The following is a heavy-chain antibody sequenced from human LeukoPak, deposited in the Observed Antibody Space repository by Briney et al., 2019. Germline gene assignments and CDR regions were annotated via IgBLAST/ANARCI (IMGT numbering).Heavy chain of an antibody. CDR2: IYYTGRT. CDR3: TRHGYSGHEHLT. D-gene: IGHD5-12*01. Sequence: SQTLSLTCRVSGGFITTDYRSWIRQTPGKGLKWIGYIYYTGRTSYSPSLDSRVTISLDTSKDQFFLKLRCVTAADTAVYYCTRHGYSGHEHLTWGQGTLVTVSS. CDR1: GGFITTDY. V-gene: IGHV4-59*08. J-gene: IGHJ4*02.